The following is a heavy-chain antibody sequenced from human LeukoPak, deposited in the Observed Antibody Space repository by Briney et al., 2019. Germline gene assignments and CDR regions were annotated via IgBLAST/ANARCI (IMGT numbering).Heavy chain of an antibody. CDR1: GYSFTTYW. D-gene: IGHD3-22*01. J-gene: IGHJ6*03. V-gene: IGHV5-51*01. CDR3: ARLSYDSSDFHYMDV. Sequence: GESLKISCKGSGYSFTTYWIGWVRQMPGKGLEWMGIIYPGDSDTRYSPSFQGQVTISADKSISTAFLQWSSLKASDTAMYYCARLSYDSSDFHYMDVWGKGTTVTISS. CDR2: IYPGDSDT.